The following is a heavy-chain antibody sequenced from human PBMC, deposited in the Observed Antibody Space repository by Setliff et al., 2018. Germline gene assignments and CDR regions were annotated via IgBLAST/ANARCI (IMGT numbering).Heavy chain of an antibody. V-gene: IGHV4-59*01. D-gene: IGHD3-16*01. CDR2: IYYSGST. CDR3: ARLRGAFDY. CDR1: GGSISSYY. Sequence: PSETLSLTCTVSGGSISSYYWSWIRQPPGERLEWIGYIYYSGSTNYNPSLESRVTISVDTSKNQFSLRLNSATAADTAVYYCARLRGAFDYWGQGTLVTVS. J-gene: IGHJ4*02.